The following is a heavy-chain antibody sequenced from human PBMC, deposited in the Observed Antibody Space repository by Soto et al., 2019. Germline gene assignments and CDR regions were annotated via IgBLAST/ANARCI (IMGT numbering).Heavy chain of an antibody. CDR2: ISSSSSSI. D-gene: IGHD6-19*01. V-gene: IGHV3-48*01. Sequence: EVQLVESGGGLVQPGGSLRLSCAASGFTFSSYSMNWVRQAPGKGLEWVSYISSSSSSIYYADSVKGRFTSSRDNAKNSLDLQMNSLRAEDTAVYYCARDGGQWLNWFDPWGQGTLVTVSS. J-gene: IGHJ5*02. CDR3: ARDGGQWLNWFDP. CDR1: GFTFSSYS.